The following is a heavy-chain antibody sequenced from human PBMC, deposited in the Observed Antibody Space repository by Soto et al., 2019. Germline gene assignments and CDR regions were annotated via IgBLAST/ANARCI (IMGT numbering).Heavy chain of an antibody. CDR3: ARSQPHTIFGVVIARGAFDI. D-gene: IGHD3-3*01. J-gene: IGHJ3*02. CDR1: GGSISSYY. CDR2: IYYSGST. V-gene: IGHV4-59*01. Sequence: PSETLSLTCTVSGGSISSYYWSWIRQPPGKGLGWIGYIYYSGSTNYNPSLKSRVTISVDTSKNQFSLRLSSVTAADTAVYYCARSQPHTIFGVVIARGAFDIWGQGTMVT.